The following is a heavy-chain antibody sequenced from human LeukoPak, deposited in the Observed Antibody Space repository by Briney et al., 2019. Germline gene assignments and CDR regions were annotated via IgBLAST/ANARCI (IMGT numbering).Heavy chain of an antibody. CDR2: IYYSGSSGNT. V-gene: IGHV4-59*01. D-gene: IGHD5-24*01. CDR1: GGSISSYY. J-gene: IGHJ4*02. Sequence: SETLSLTCTVSGGSISSYYWSWIRQPPGKGLEWIGYIYYSGSSGNTNYNPSLRSRVTISADTSKNQFSLKLTSVTAADTAVYYCAGGGDGYQLRFDYWGQGTLLTVSS. CDR3: AGGGDGYQLRFDY.